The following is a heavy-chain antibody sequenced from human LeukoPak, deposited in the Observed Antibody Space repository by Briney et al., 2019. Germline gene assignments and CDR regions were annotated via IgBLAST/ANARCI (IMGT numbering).Heavy chain of an antibody. Sequence: GASVKVSCKASGYTFTGYYIHWVRQAPGQGLEWMGRINPNSGGTNRAQKFQGRVTMTRDTSISTAYMDLSSLRSDDTAVYYCTREDDSSGYRPFDIWGQGTMVTVSS. CDR3: TREDDSSGYRPFDI. J-gene: IGHJ3*02. CDR1: GYTFTGYY. CDR2: INPNSGGT. D-gene: IGHD3-22*01. V-gene: IGHV1-2*06.